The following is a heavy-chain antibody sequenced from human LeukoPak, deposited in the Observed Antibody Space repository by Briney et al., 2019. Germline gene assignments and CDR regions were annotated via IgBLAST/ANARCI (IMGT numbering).Heavy chain of an antibody. CDR2: ISKSDST. CDR3: AKKDSSSWYYIGHFQH. J-gene: IGHJ1*01. V-gene: IGHV3-23*01. Sequence: GGSLRLSCAASGFTFSSFAMSWVRPAPGKGLEWVTDISKSDSTYYADSVKDRFTISRDNSKNMLYLQMNSLRAEDTAVYYCAKKDSSSWYYIGHFQHWGQGTPITVSS. D-gene: IGHD6-13*01. CDR1: GFTFSSFA.